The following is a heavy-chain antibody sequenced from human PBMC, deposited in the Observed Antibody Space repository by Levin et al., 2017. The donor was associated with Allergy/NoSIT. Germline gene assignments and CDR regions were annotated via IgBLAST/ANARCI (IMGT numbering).Heavy chain of an antibody. CDR2: INHSGST. CDR3: ARGPGLYYYGSGSYYNY. Sequence: SSETLSLTCAVYGGSFSGYYWSWIRQPPGKGLEWIGEINHSGSTNYNPSLKSRVTISVDTSKNQFSLKLSSVTAADTAVYYCARGPGLYYYGSGSYYNYWGQGTLVTVSS. CDR1: GGSFSGYY. V-gene: IGHV4-34*01. J-gene: IGHJ4*02. D-gene: IGHD3-10*01.